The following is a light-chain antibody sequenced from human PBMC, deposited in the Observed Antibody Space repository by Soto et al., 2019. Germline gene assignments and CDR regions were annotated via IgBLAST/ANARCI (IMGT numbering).Light chain of an antibody. CDR2: AAS. J-gene: IGKJ4*01. CDR3: QQDNNSPPLT. CDR1: QSVGSN. V-gene: IGKV3-15*01. Sequence: EIVMTQSPATLSVSAGERATISCRASQSVGSNLAWYQQKRGQEPRLLIYAASTRVTGIPARFSGSGSGTEFTLTISSLQSEDVVVYYCQQDNNSPPLTFGGGTKVEIK.